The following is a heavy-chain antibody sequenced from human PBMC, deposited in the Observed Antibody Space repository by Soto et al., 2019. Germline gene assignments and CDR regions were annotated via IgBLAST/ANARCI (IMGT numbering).Heavy chain of an antibody. Sequence: QVQLVQSGAEVKKPGSSVKVSCKASGGTFSSYTISWVRQAPGQGLEWMGRIIPILGIANYAQKFQGRVTITADKSTSTAYMELSSLRSEDTAVYYCASISPDYYFDYWGQGTLVTVSS. D-gene: IGHD2-21*01. CDR3: ASISPDYYFDY. CDR1: GGTFSSYT. CDR2: IIPILGIA. V-gene: IGHV1-69*02. J-gene: IGHJ4*02.